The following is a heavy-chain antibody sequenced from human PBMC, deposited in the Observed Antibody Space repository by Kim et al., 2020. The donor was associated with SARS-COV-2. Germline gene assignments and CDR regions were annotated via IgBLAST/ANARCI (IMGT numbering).Heavy chain of an antibody. CDR1: GGSISSGDYY. CDR2: IYYSGST. CDR3: ARVGGSGSYYPYYYYYYGMDV. J-gene: IGHJ6*02. Sequence: TLSLTCTVSGGSISSGDYYWSWIRQPPGKGLEWIGYIYYSGSTYYNPSLKSRVTISVDTSKNQFSLKLSSVTAADTAVYYCARVGGSGSYYPYYYYYYGMDVWGQGTTVTVSS. D-gene: IGHD3-10*01. V-gene: IGHV4-30-4*01.